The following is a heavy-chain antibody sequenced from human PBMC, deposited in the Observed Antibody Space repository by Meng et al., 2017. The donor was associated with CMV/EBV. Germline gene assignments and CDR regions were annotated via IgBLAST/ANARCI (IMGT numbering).Heavy chain of an antibody. CDR3: ARGLAARPWDY. Sequence: GESLKISCAASGFTFSSYSINWVRQAPGKGLEWVSYISSSSSTIYYADSVKGRFTISRDNAKNSLYLQMNSLRAEDTAVYYCARGLAARPWDYWGQGTLVTVSS. V-gene: IGHV3-48*04. D-gene: IGHD6-6*01. J-gene: IGHJ4*02. CDR1: GFTFSSYS. CDR2: ISSSSSTI.